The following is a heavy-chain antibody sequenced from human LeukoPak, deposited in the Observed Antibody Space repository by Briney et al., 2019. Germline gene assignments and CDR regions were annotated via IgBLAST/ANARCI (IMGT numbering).Heavy chain of an antibody. V-gene: IGHV3-23*01. J-gene: IGHJ6*03. CDR2: ISGSGGST. D-gene: IGHD4-11*01. CDR3: AKNPPTVSAVYYYYMDV. Sequence: PGGSLRLSCAASGFTFSSYAMSWVRQAPGRGLEWVSTISGSGGSTYYADSVKGRFTISRDDSKNTLYLQMISLRAEDTAIYYCAKNPPTVSAVYYYYMDVWGNGTTVTVSS. CDR1: GFTFSSYA.